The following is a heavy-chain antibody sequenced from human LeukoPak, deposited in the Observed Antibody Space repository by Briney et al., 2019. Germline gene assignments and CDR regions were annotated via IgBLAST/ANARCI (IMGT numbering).Heavy chain of an antibody. V-gene: IGHV1-69*13. CDR1: GGTFSSYA. J-gene: IGHJ4*02. D-gene: IGHD6-13*01. Sequence: RASVKVSCKASGGTFSSYAISWGRQAPGQGLEWMGGIIPIFGTANYAQKFQGRVTITADESTSTAYMELSSLRSEDTAVYYCARALLSSSPGYFYYWGQGTLVTVSS. CDR3: ARALLSSSPGYFYY. CDR2: IIPIFGTA.